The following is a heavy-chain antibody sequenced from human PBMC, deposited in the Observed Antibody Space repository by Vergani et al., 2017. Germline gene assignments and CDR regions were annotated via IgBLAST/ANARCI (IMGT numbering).Heavy chain of an antibody. V-gene: IGHV1-2*04. CDR3: ARDRDYGDQREQALDI. Sequence: QVQLVQSGAEVKKPGASVKVSCKASGYTFTGYYMHWVRQAPGHVLEWMGWINPNSGGTNYAQKFQGWVTMTRDTSISTAYMELSRLRSDDTAVYYCARDRDYGDQREQALDIWGQGTMVTVSS. CDR2: INPNSGGT. J-gene: IGHJ3*02. D-gene: IGHD4-17*01. CDR1: GYTFTGYY.